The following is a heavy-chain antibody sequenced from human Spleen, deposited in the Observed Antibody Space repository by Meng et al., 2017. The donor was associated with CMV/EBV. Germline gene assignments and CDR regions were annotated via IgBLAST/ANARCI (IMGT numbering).Heavy chain of an antibody. V-gene: IGHV4-61*01. D-gene: IGHD2-15*01. CDR3: ARSGYCSGGSCYFGYFDY. CDR1: SSGSYY. J-gene: IGHJ4*02. CDR2: IYYTGNT. Sequence: SSGSYYWSWIRQPPGKGLEWIAYIYYTGNTNYYPSLKSRVTISVDMSKNQFSLKLSSVTAADTAVYYCARSGYCSGGSCYFGYFDYWGQGTLVTVSS.